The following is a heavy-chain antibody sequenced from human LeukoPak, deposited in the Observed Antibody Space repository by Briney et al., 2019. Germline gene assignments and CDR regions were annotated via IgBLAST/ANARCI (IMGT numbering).Heavy chain of an antibody. J-gene: IGHJ4*02. CDR1: GGSFSGYY. V-gene: IGHV4-34*01. D-gene: IGHD4-11*01. CDR3: ARMYSNYFDY. Sequence: PSETLSLTCAVYGGSFSGYYWSWIRQPPGKGLEWIGEINHSGSTNYNPSLKSRVTISVDTSKNQFSLKLSSVTAADTAVYYCARMYSNYFDYWGQGTLVTVSS. CDR2: INHSGST.